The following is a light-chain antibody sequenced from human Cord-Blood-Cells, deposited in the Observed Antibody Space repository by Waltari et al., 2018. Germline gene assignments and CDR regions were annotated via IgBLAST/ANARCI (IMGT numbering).Light chain of an antibody. V-gene: IGKV1-39*01. CDR1: QSISSS. CDR2: AAS. J-gene: IGKJ1*01. CDR3: QQSYSTPPT. Sequence: DIQMTQSPSSLSASVGDRATITCRASQSISSSLNWYQQKPGKAPKLLIYAASSLQTGVPSRFSGSGSGTDFTRTISSLQPEDFATYYCQQSYSTPPTFGQGTKVEIK.